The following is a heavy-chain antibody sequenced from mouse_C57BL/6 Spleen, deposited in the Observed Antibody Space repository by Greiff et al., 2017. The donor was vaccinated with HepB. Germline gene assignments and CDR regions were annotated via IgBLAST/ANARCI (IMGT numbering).Heavy chain of an antibody. D-gene: IGHD3-1*01. CDR2: IRSKSNNYAT. V-gene: IGHV10-1*01. J-gene: IGHJ4*01. CDR1: GFSFNTYA. Sequence: EVQGVESGGGLVQPKGSLKLSCAASGFSFNTYAMNWVRQAPGKGLEWVARIRSKSNNYATYYADSVKDRFTISRDDSESMLYLQMNNLKTEDTAMYYCVRHSGTTGAMDYWGQRTSVTVSS. CDR3: VRHSGTTGAMDY.